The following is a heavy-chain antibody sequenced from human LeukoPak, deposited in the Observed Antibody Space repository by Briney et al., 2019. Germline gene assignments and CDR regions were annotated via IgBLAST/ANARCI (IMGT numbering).Heavy chain of an antibody. D-gene: IGHD3-16*01. CDR1: GSHFYSYW. Sequence: PGGSLQISCQGSGSHFYSYWITGGRPLPGKGVEGMGRIDLSDYYTKESPSFECHVAISAHKSISTAYLLCSSLKASDTAMYYCAKGLTFGGVDPFYIWGQGTMVTVSS. CDR2: IDLSDYYT. J-gene: IGHJ3*02. V-gene: IGHV5-10-1*01. CDR3: AKGLTFGGVDPFYI.